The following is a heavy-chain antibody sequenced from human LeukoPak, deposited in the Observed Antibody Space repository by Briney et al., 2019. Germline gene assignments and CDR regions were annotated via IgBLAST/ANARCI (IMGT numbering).Heavy chain of an antibody. CDR3: AKVSSGSRISVHDAFDI. CDR1: GFAFGSEA. J-gene: IGHJ3*02. CDR2: ISGSGGST. Sequence: GGSLRLSCAVSGFAFGSEAMSWVRQAPGKGLEWVSAISGSGGSTYCADSVKGRFTISRDNSKNTLYLQMNSLRAEDTAVYYCAKVSSGSRISVHDAFDIWGQGTMVTVSS. V-gene: IGHV3-23*01. D-gene: IGHD3-10*01.